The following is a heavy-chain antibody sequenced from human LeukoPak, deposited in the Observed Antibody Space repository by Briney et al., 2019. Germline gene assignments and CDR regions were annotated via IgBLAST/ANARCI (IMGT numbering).Heavy chain of an antibody. CDR1: GYSISSGYY. D-gene: IGHD3-3*01. V-gene: IGHV4-38-2*02. CDR2: IYHSGST. CDR3: ARDQYYDFWSDYYYYYYMYV. Sequence: SETLSLTCTVSGYSISSGYYWGWIRQPPGKGLEWIGSIYHSGSTYYNPSLKSRVTISVDTSKNQFSLKLSSVTAADTAVYYCARDQYYDFWSDYYYYYYMYVWGKGTTVTVSS. J-gene: IGHJ6*03.